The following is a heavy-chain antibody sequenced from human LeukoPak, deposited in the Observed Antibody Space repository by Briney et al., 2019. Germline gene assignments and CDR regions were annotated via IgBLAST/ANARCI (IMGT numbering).Heavy chain of an antibody. CDR3: ARDPGNYITVNRFDP. CDR1: GFTFSSYS. J-gene: IGHJ5*02. Sequence: GGSLRLSCAASGFTFSSYSMNWVRQAPGKGLEWVSSISSSSSYIYYADSVKGRFTISRDNAKNSLYLQMNSLRAEDTAVYYCARDPGNYITVNRFDPWGQGTLVTVSS. CDR2: ISSSSSYI. D-gene: IGHD1-20*01. V-gene: IGHV3-21*01.